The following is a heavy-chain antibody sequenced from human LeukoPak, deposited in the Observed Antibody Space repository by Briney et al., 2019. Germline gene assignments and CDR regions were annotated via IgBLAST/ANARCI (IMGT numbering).Heavy chain of an antibody. J-gene: IGHJ4*02. V-gene: IGHV3-30*04. CDR1: GFTFSSYA. D-gene: IGHD2-15*01. CDR2: MSYDGSKK. CDR3: ATLSVVVVPAELN. Sequence: GGSLRLSCAASGFTFSSYAMHWVRQGPGKGLEWVAVMSYDGSKKSYVDSVKGRFTISRDNSKNTLYLQMNSLRPEDTAVYYCATLSVVVVPAELNWGQGTLVTVSS.